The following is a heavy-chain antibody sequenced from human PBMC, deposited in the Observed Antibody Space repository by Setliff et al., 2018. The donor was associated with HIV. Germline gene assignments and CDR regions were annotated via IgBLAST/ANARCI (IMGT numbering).Heavy chain of an antibody. J-gene: IGHJ5*02. CDR1: GYTFTGYY. Sequence: ASVKVSCKASGYTFTGYYIHWVRQAPGQGLEWMGRINPNSGGTEYAQKFEGRVTMTRDTSISTAYMELNGLTSDDTAVYYCARDGLLQWFGELPSNCVDPWGQGTLVTVSS. D-gene: IGHD3-10*01. CDR2: INPNSGGT. V-gene: IGHV1-2*06. CDR3: ARDGLLQWFGELPSNCVDP.